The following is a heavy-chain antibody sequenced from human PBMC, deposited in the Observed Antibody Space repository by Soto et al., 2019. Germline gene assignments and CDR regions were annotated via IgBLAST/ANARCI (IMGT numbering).Heavy chain of an antibody. Sequence: EVQLVESGGGLVQPGGSLRLSCAASGLTFSSYWMHWVRQAPGKGLVWVSRINSAGSSTSYADSVKGRFTISRDNAKNTRYLQLNCLRAEDTAVHYCALSHTVTTDYWGQGTLVTVSS. CDR1: GLTFSSYW. J-gene: IGHJ4*02. CDR3: ALSHTVTTDY. D-gene: IGHD4-17*01. CDR2: INSAGSST. V-gene: IGHV3-74*01.